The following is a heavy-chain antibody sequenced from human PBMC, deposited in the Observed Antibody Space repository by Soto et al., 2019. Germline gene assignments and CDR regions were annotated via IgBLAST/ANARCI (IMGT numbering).Heavy chain of an antibody. Sequence: ASVKVSCKASGYTFTSYGISWVRQAPGQGLEWMGWISAYNGNTNYAQKLQGRVTMTTDTSTSTAYMELRSLRSDDTAVYYCARDPPDYDRSGYAYWGQGTLVTVSS. J-gene: IGHJ4*02. CDR1: GYTFTSYG. D-gene: IGHD3-22*01. V-gene: IGHV1-18*04. CDR2: ISAYNGNT. CDR3: ARDPPDYDRSGYAY.